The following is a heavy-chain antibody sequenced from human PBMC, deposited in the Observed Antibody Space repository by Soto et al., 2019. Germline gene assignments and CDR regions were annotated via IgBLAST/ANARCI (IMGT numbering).Heavy chain of an antibody. CDR3: ARQGDGYDY. J-gene: IGHJ4*02. Sequence: QLQLQESGPGLVKPSETLSLTCTVSGGSISSSSYYWGWIRQPPGKGLEWIGSIYYSGSTYYNPSLKGRVTISVDTSKNQFSLKLSCVTAADTAVYYCARQGDGYDYWGQGTLVTVSS. D-gene: IGHD5-12*01. CDR2: IYYSGST. V-gene: IGHV4-39*01. CDR1: GGSISSSSYY.